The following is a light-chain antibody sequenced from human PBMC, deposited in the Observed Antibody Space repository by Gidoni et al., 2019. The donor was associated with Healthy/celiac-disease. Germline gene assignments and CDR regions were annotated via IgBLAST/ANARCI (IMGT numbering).Light chain of an antibody. V-gene: IGKV4-1*01. Sequence: DIVMTQSPVSLAVSLGVRATINCKSSPSVLYSSNNKNYLAWYQQKPGQPPKLLIYWASTRESGVPDRFSGSGSGTDFTLTISSLQAEDVAVYYCQQYYSTPFTFGPGTKVDIK. CDR3: QQYYSTPFT. CDR2: WAS. CDR1: PSVLYSSNNKNY. J-gene: IGKJ3*01.